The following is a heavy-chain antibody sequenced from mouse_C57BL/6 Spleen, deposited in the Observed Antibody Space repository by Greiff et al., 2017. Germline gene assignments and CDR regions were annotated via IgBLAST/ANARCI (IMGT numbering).Heavy chain of an antibody. D-gene: IGHD2-1*01. CDR2: IYPGSGNT. J-gene: IGHJ1*03. CDR3: ARSHGNYWYFDV. CDR1: GYTFTDYY. V-gene: IGHV1-76*01. Sequence: VQLQQSGAELVRPGASVKLSCKASGYTFTDYYINWVKQRPGQGLEWIARIYPGSGNTYYNEKFKGKATLTAEKSSSTAYMQLSSLTSEDSAVXFCARSHGNYWYFDVWGTGTTVTVSS.